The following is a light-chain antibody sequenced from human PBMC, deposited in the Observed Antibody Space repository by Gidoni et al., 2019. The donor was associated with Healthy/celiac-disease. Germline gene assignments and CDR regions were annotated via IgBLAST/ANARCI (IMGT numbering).Light chain of an antibody. J-gene: IGLJ2*01. CDR3: QVWDSSSDHVV. V-gene: IGLV3-21*02. CDR1: SIGSES. CDR2: DDS. Sequence: SQLLTPPPSVSVAPGQPARITWGVNSIGSESVHWDQQKPGQAPVLVVYDDSDRPSGIPERFSGSNSGNTATLTISRVEAGDEADYYCQVWDSSSDHVVFGGGTKLTVL.